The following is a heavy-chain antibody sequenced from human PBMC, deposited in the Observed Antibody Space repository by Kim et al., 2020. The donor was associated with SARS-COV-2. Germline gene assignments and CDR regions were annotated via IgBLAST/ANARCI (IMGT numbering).Heavy chain of an antibody. CDR3: ASMGFDY. Sequence: GSSKSNAYSVKGRFTISRDNAKNTLYLQMNSLRAEDTAVYYCASMGFDYWGQGTLVTVSS. J-gene: IGHJ4*02. V-gene: IGHV3-74*01. D-gene: IGHD1-26*01. CDR2: GSSK.